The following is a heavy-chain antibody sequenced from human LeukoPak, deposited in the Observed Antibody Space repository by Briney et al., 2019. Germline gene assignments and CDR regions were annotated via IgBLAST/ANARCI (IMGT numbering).Heavy chain of an antibody. Sequence: GESLKISCKASGYTFTSYGISWVRQAPGQGLEWMGWISAYNGNTNYAQKLQDRVTMTTDTSTSTAYMELRSLRSDDTAVYYCARDGELYSGSKGLFDIWGQGTMVTVSS. D-gene: IGHD1-26*01. V-gene: IGHV1-18*01. CDR1: GYTFTSYG. CDR2: ISAYNGNT. J-gene: IGHJ3*02. CDR3: ARDGELYSGSKGLFDI.